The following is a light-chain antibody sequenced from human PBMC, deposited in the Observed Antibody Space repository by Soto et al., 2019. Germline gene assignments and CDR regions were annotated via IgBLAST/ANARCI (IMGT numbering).Light chain of an antibody. CDR3: QQYNTFPWT. CDR2: KAS. Sequence: DIQMTQSPSTLSASVGDRVTMTCRASQSISTWLAWYQQRPGRAPKLLIYKASTLEGAVPSTSSGSASGTEFTLTISSLQPDDFATYYCQQYNTFPWTFGQGTKVEIK. CDR1: QSISTW. V-gene: IGKV1-5*03. J-gene: IGKJ1*01.